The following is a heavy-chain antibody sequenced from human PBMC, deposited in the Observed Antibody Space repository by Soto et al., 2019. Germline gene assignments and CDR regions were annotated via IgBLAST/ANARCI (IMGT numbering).Heavy chain of an antibody. D-gene: IGHD2-15*01. V-gene: IGHV3-23*01. CDR1: GFTFSSYA. CDR3: AKDSPIVVVVAATLNWFDP. CDR2: ISGSGGST. Sequence: PGGSLRLSCAASGFTFSSYAMSWVRQAPGKGLEWVSAISGSGGSTYYADSVKGRFTISRDNSKNTLYLQMNSLRAEDTAVYYCAKDSPIVVVVAATLNWFDPWGQGTLVTV. J-gene: IGHJ5*02.